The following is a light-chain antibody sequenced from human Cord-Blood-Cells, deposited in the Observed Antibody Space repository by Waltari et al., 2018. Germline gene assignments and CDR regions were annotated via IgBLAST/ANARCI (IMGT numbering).Light chain of an antibody. Sequence: IQMTQSPSSLSVSVGDRVTITCQASQDISNYLNWYQQKPGKAPKPLIYDASNLETGVPSRFSGSGSGTDFTFTISSLQPEDIATYYCQQYDNLPYSFGQGTKLEIK. CDR1: QDISNY. V-gene: IGKV1-33*01. CDR3: QQYDNLPYS. CDR2: DAS. J-gene: IGKJ2*03.